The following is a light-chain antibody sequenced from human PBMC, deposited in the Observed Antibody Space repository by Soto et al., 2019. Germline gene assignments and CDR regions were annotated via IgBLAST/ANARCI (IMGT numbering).Light chain of an antibody. V-gene: IGLV2-11*01. J-gene: IGLJ1*01. Sequence: QSALTQPRSVSGSPGQSVAISCTGTSRDIEAYDYVSWYQQHPGKAPKLIISEVNKRPSGVSYRFSGSKSGNTASLTISGLHGEDEADYYCCSFAGSYYVFGTGTKLTVL. CDR1: SRDIEAYDY. CDR3: CSFAGSYYV. CDR2: EVN.